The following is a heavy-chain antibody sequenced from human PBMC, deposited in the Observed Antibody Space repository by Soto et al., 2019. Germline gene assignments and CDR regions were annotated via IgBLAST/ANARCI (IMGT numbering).Heavy chain of an antibody. D-gene: IGHD3-10*01. CDR1: GGSIRSGTYY. J-gene: IGHJ5*02. CDR3: ARSYGSGNYYGVPSNWFDP. V-gene: IGHV4-31*03. Sequence: PSETLSLTCTVSGGSIRSGTYYWNCIRQHPGKGLEWIGYIYHSGSTYYNPSLESRVSISLDASKNNFSLKLSSVTAADTAVYFCARSYGSGNYYGVPSNWFDPWGPGTQVTVSS. CDR2: IYHSGST.